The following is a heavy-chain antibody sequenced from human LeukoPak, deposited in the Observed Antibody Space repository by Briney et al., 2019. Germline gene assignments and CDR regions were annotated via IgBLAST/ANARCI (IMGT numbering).Heavy chain of an antibody. CDR2: INLSSGST. CDR3: ARDISGYYQGGGY. D-gene: IGHD3-22*01. V-gene: IGHV1-46*01. J-gene: IGHJ4*02. Sequence: GASVKVSCKASGYTFTSYYMHWLRQAPGQGLEWMGIINLSSGSTTYAQKFQGRVAMTRDMSTNTVFMKLNSLRSAETAVYYCARDISGYYQGGGYWGQGTLVTVSS. CDR1: GYTFTSYY.